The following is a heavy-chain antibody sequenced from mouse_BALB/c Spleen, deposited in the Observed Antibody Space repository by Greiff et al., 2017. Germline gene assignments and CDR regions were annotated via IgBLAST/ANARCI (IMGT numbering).Heavy chain of an antibody. Sequence: QVQLQQSGAELVKPGASVKLSCKASGYTFTSYYMYWVKQRPGQGLEWIGEINPSNGGTNFNEKFKSKATLTVDKSSSTAYMQHSSLTSEDSAVYYCTRNYRYDNYYYAMDYWGQGTSVTVSS. D-gene: IGHD2-14*01. CDR2: INPSNGGT. V-gene: IGHV1S81*02. CDR1: GYTFTSYY. J-gene: IGHJ4*01. CDR3: TRNYRYDNYYYAMDY.